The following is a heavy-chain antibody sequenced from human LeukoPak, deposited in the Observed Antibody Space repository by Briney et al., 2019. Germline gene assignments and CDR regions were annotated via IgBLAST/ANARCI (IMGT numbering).Heavy chain of an antibody. Sequence: GASVKVSCKASGYTFTAYYIHWVRQAPGQGLEWMGWINPNSGDTNYAQKFQGRVTMTRDKSIHTVYMELSGLRSDDTAVFYCARDYRFRITTFGGGRRNWFDPWGQGTLVTVSS. J-gene: IGHJ5*02. V-gene: IGHV1-2*02. CDR3: ARDYRFRITTFGGGRRNWFDP. D-gene: IGHD3-3*01. CDR1: GYTFTAYY. CDR2: INPNSGDT.